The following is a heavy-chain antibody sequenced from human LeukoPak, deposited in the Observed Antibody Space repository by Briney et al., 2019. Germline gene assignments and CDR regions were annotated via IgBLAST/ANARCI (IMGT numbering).Heavy chain of an antibody. D-gene: IGHD6-13*01. CDR1: GYTFTGYY. CDR3: ARSLGPPQLVQPTAWFDP. Sequence: ASVKVSCKASGYTFTGYYMHWVRQAPGQGLEWMGWINPNSGGTNYAQKFQGRVTMTRDTPISTAYMELSRLRSDDTAVYYCARSLGPPQLVQPTAWFDPWGQGTLVTVSS. V-gene: IGHV1-2*02. J-gene: IGHJ5*02. CDR2: INPNSGGT.